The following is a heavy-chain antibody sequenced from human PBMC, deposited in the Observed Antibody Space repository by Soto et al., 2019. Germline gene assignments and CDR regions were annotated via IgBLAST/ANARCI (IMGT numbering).Heavy chain of an antibody. D-gene: IGHD3-9*01. J-gene: IGHJ5*02. CDR2: IIPIFGTA. CDR1: GGTFSSYA. V-gene: IGHV1-69*05. CDR3: ARTGTNWFGP. Sequence: ASVKVSCKASGGTFSSYAISWVRQAPGQGLEWMGGIIPIFGTANYAQKLQGRVTMTTDTSTSTAYMELRSLRSDDTAVYYCARTGTNWFGPWGQGTLVTVSS.